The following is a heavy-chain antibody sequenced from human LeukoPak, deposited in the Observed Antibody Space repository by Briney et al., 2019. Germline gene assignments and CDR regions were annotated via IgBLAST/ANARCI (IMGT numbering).Heavy chain of an antibody. V-gene: IGHV3-53*01. D-gene: IGHD1-26*01. CDR2: IYSGGST. Sequence: GGSLRLSCAASGFTVSSNYMSWVRQAPGKGLEWVSVIYSGGSTYYADSVKGRFTISRDNSKNTLYLQMNSPRAEDTAVYCARGRGYSYYYGMDVWGKGTTVTVSS. CDR3: ARGRGYSYYYGMDV. J-gene: IGHJ6*04. CDR1: GFTVSSNY.